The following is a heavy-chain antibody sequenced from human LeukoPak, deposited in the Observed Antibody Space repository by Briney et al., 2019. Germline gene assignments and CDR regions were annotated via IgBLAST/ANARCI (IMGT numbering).Heavy chain of an antibody. J-gene: IGHJ4*02. CDR2: ISGSGGST. CDR3: ARRRYNWNAIDY. Sequence: PGRSLRLSCAASGFTFSSYAMHWVRQAPGKGLEWVSAISGSGGSTYYADSVKGRFTISRDNAKNSLYLQMNSLRAEDTAVYYCARRRYNWNAIDYWGQGTLVTVSS. D-gene: IGHD1-20*01. CDR1: GFTFSSYA. V-gene: IGHV3-23*01.